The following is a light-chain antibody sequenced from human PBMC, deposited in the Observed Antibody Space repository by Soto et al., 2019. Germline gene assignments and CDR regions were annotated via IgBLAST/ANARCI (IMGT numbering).Light chain of an antibody. V-gene: IGKV1-5*03. Sequence: DIQMTQSPSTLSASVGDRVTITCRASQSIGSWLAWYQQKPGKAPKSLIYKASSLESGVPSRFSGSGSGTDFTLTISSLQPDDFATYFCQQYNSYSGTFGQGTKVEIK. CDR1: QSIGSW. CDR2: KAS. CDR3: QQYNSYSGT. J-gene: IGKJ1*01.